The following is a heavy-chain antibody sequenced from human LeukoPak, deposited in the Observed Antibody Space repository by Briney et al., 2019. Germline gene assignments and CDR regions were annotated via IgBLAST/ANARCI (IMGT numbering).Heavy chain of an antibody. V-gene: IGHV3-49*04. D-gene: IGHD3-10*01. CDR2: IRSNAYGGTT. J-gene: IGHJ6*03. CDR3: ARGRSLVRGVMDSYYYYYMDV. Sequence: GGSLRLSCSASGFTFGDYAMSWVRQAPGKGLEWVGFIRSNAYGGTTEYAASVKGRFTISRDNAKNSLYLQMNSLRAEDTAVYYCARGRSLVRGVMDSYYYYYMDVWGKGTTVTVSS. CDR1: GFTFGDYA.